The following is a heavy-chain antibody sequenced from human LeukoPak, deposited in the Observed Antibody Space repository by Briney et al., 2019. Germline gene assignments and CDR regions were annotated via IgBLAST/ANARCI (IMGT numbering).Heavy chain of an antibody. CDR1: GFTFSNYW. Sequence: GGSLRLSCAASGFTFSNYWKHWVRQAPGKGLVWVSRINGDGSSTIYADSVKGRFTISRDNAKNTMYLQMNSLRAEDTAVYYCARSDAYYYDSSGSYYFDYWGQGTLVTVSS. J-gene: IGHJ4*02. CDR3: ARSDAYYYDSSGSYYFDY. D-gene: IGHD3-22*01. V-gene: IGHV3-74*01. CDR2: INGDGSST.